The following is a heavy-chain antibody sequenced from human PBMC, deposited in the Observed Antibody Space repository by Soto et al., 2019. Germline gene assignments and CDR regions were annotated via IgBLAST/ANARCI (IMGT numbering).Heavy chain of an antibody. D-gene: IGHD4-17*01. Sequence: SVKVSCKASGGTFSSYTISWVRQAPGQGLEWMGRIIPILGIANYAQKFQGRVTISVDKSKNQFSLKLSSVTAADTAVYYCARVWTTVTNWFDPWGQGTLVTVSS. CDR3: ARVWTTVTNWFDP. J-gene: IGHJ5*02. CDR2: IIPILGIA. CDR1: GGTFSSYT. V-gene: IGHV1-69*02.